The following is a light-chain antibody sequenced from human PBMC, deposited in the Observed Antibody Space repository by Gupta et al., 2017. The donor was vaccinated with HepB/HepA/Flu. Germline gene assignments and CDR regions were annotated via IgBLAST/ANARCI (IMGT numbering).Light chain of an antibody. CDR3: SSFTSSRSLV. J-gene: IGLJ1*01. CDR1: SSDVGGYDS. CDR2: DVN. Sequence: QSALTQPASVYGAPGQSVTISCTVSSSDVGGYDSVSWYQQHPGRAPRLMIYDVNNRPSGISPRFSGSKSGNTASLTISGLQTEDEADYYCSSFTSSRSLVFGTGTKVTVL. V-gene: IGLV2-14*03.